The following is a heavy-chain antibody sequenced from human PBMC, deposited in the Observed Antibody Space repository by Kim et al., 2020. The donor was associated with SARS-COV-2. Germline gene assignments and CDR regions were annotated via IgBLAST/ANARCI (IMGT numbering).Heavy chain of an antibody. CDR3: ARSYSGSYWGY. J-gene: IGHJ4*02. CDR1: GFTFSSYA. CDR2: ISYDGSNK. V-gene: IGHV3-30*04. Sequence: GGSLRLSCAASGFTFSSYAMHWVRQAPGKGLEWVAVISYDGSNKYYADSVKGRFTISRDNSKNTLYLQMNSLRAEDTAVYYCARSYSGSYWGYWGQGTLVTVSS. D-gene: IGHD1-26*01.